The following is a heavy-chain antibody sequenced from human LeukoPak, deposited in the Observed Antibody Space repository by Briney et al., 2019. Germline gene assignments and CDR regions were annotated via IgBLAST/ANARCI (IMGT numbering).Heavy chain of an antibody. CDR3: ARGSSSWYSLFDY. D-gene: IGHD6-13*01. Sequence: GRSLRLSCAASGFTFSSYSMNWVRQAPGKGLEWVSSISSSSSYIYYADSVKGRFTISRDNAKNSLYLQMNSLRAEDTAVYYCARGSSSWYSLFDYWGQGTLVTVSS. CDR2: ISSSSSYI. CDR1: GFTFSSYS. V-gene: IGHV3-21*01. J-gene: IGHJ4*02.